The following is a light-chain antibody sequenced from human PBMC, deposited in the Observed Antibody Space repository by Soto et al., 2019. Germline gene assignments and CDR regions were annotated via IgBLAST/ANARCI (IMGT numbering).Light chain of an antibody. J-gene: IGKJ1*01. CDR2: GAS. V-gene: IGKV3-15*01. CDR3: QHYNNWPTWT. Sequence: ETVMTQSPATLSASPGERATLSCGASQSVNNNLAWYQHKPGQAPRLLIYGASTRATGIPARFSGSGSGTEFTLTISSLQSEYFAVYYCQHYNNWPTWTFGQGTKVEIK. CDR1: QSVNNN.